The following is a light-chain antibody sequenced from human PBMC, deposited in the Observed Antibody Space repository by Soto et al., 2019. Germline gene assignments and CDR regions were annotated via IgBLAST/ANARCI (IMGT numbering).Light chain of an antibody. CDR2: AAS. CDR3: QQYGSAPWT. J-gene: IGKJ1*01. V-gene: IGKV1-27*01. CDR1: QSISNN. Sequence: DIEMTQSPSSLSSSVGDRVTITCRASQSISNNLAWYQQKPGKVPMLLIYAASTLQSGVPARFSGSGSGTDFTLTISSLQPEDVATYYCQQYGSAPWTFGQGTKVEIK.